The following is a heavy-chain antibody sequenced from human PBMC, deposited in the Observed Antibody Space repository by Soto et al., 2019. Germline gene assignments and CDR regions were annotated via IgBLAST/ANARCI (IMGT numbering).Heavy chain of an antibody. D-gene: IGHD1-1*01. CDR1: GYSFTNYW. CDR3: ATLDGVPNDDRRFDP. V-gene: IGHV5-51*01. Sequence: GESLKISCKASGYSFTNYWIAWVRQMPGKGLELMGIIYPGDSDTRYSPSFQGQVTISADKSISTAYLKWSSLKASDTAMYYRATLDGVPNDDRRFDPWGQGTLVTVSS. J-gene: IGHJ5*02. CDR2: IYPGDSDT.